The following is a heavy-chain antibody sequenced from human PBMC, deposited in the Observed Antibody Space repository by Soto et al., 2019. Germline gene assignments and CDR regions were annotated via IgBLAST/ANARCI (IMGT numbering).Heavy chain of an antibody. D-gene: IGHD6-19*01. Sequence: VQLVESGGGVVQPGRSLRLSCAASGFTFSDYAMHWVRQAPGKGLVWVAVVSHDGRNTHYADSVKCRFTITRDSSKNTVFLEMTSLRAEDTAVYYCSKGGRQWLVTSDFNYWGQGARVTVSS. CDR1: GFTFSDYA. V-gene: IGHV3-30*18. CDR2: VSHDGRNT. J-gene: IGHJ4*02. CDR3: SKGGRQWLVTSDFNY.